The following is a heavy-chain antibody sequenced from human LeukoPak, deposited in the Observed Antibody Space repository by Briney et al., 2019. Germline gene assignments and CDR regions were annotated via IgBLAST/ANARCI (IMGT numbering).Heavy chain of an antibody. Sequence: GGSLRLSCAASGFTFSSYAMSWVRQAPGKGLEWVSAISGSGGSTYYADSVKGRFTISRDNSKNTLYLQMNSLRAEDTAVYYCARGSYYTPQFDYWGQGTLVTVSS. CDR3: ARGSYYTPQFDY. V-gene: IGHV3-23*01. J-gene: IGHJ4*02. CDR2: ISGSGGST. CDR1: GFTFSSYA. D-gene: IGHD1-26*01.